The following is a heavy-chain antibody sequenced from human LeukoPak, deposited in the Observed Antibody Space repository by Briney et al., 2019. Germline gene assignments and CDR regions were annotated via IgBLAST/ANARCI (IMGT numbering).Heavy chain of an antibody. J-gene: IGHJ4*02. Sequence: GGSRRLSCAASGFTFSSYAMSWVRQAPGKGLEWVSSISSSSSYIYYADSVKGRFTISRDNAKNSLYLQMNSLRAEDTAVYYCARDSSVGAAYFDFWGQGALVTVSS. CDR1: GFTFSSYA. D-gene: IGHD1-26*01. CDR3: ARDSSVGAAYFDF. V-gene: IGHV3-21*01. CDR2: ISSSSSYI.